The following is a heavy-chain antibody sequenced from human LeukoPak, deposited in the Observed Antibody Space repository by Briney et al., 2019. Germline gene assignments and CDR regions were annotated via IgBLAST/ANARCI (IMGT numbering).Heavy chain of an antibody. J-gene: IGHJ6*03. D-gene: IGHD3-3*01. CDR1: GFTFSSYG. CDR2: IWYDGSNK. V-gene: IGHV3-33*06. CDR3: AKDGKTYYDFWSGYYTDYYYYMDV. Sequence: GGSLTLSCAAYGFTFSSYGMHWVRQAPGKGLEWVAVIWYDGSNKYYADSVKGRFTISRDNSKNTMYLQMNSLRAEYTAVYYCAKDGKTYYDFWSGYYTDYYYYMDVWGKGTTVTVSS.